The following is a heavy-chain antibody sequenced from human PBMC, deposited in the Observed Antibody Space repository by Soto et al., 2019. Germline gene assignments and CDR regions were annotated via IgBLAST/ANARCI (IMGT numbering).Heavy chain of an antibody. Sequence: GGSLRLSCAASGFTFSSYGMHWVRQAPGKGLEWVAVIWYDGSNKYYADSVKGRFTISRDNSKNTLYLQMNSLRAEDTAVYYCARDGRALGPASGYYYYGMDVWGQGTTVTVSS. CDR1: GFTFSSYG. CDR2: IWYDGSNK. CDR3: ARDGRALGPASGYYYYGMDV. J-gene: IGHJ6*02. V-gene: IGHV3-33*01. D-gene: IGHD3-10*01.